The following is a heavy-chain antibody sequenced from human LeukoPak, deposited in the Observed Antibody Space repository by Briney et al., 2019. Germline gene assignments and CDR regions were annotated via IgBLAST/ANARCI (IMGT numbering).Heavy chain of an antibody. D-gene: IGHD3-22*01. CDR3: ALAMIGRSSGYYDAFDI. J-gene: IGHJ3*02. CDR2: ISYDGSNK. CDR1: GFTFSSYG. V-gene: IGHV3-30*03. Sequence: GGSLRLSCAASGFTFSSYGMHWVRQAPGKGLEWVAVISYDGSNKYYADSVKGRFTISRDNSKNTLYLQMNSLRAEDTAVYYCALAMIGRSSGYYDAFDIWGQGTMVTVSS.